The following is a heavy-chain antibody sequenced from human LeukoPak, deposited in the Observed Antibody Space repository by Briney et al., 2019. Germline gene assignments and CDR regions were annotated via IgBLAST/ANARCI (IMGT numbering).Heavy chain of an antibody. CDR1: GGSISSYY. V-gene: IGHV4-59*01. Sequence: SETLSLTCIDSGGSISSYYWSWIRQPPGKGLERIGYIYYSGSTNYNPSLKSRVTISVVTSKNQFSLKLSSVTAADTAVYYCARARYSSAPFDYWGQGTLITVSS. J-gene: IGHJ4*02. CDR3: ARARYSSAPFDY. CDR2: IYYSGST. D-gene: IGHD6-25*01.